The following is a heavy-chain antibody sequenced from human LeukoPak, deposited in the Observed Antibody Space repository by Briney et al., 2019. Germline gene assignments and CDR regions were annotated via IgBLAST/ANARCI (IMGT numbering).Heavy chain of an antibody. Sequence: SQTLSLTCTVSGGSISSGGYYWSWIRQHPGKGLEWIGYIYYSGSTYYNPSLKSRVTISVDTSKNQFSLKLSSVTAADTAVYYCARSGYFFVPMDVWGKGTTVTVSS. CDR3: ARSGYFFVPMDV. D-gene: IGHD3-22*01. CDR1: GGSISSGGYY. V-gene: IGHV4-31*03. J-gene: IGHJ6*03. CDR2: IYYSGST.